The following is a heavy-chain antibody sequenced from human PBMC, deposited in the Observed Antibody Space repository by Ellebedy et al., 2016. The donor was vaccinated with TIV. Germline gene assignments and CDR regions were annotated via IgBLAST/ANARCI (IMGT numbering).Heavy chain of an antibody. J-gene: IGHJ3*02. Sequence: GESLKISCAASGFTFSRHWMHWIRQAPGKGLVWLSRSNGDGGFTSHADSVKGRFTISRDNAKKTLYLQMNGLRAEDTAVYYCAKIVGATRAFDIWGQGTMVTVSS. D-gene: IGHD1-26*01. V-gene: IGHV3-74*01. CDR1: GFTFSRHW. CDR3: AKIVGATRAFDI. CDR2: SNGDGGFT.